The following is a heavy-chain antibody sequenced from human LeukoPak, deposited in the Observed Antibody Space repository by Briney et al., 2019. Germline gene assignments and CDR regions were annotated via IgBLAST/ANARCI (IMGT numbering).Heavy chain of an antibody. CDR1: GGSISSYY. CDR2: IYTSGST. D-gene: IGHD5-12*01. Sequence: SETLPLTCTVSGGSISSYYWSWIRQPAGKGLEWIGRIYTSGSTNYNPSLKSRVTMSVDTSKNQFSLKLSSVTAADTAVYYCARGFRVATIDWFDPWGQGTLVTVSS. V-gene: IGHV4-4*07. J-gene: IGHJ5*02. CDR3: ARGFRVATIDWFDP.